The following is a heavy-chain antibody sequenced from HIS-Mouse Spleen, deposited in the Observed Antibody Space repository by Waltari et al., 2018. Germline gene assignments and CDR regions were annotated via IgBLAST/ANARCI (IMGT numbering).Heavy chain of an antibody. CDR1: GFTCSSYG. CDR2: IWYDGSNK. D-gene: IGHD7-27*01. Sequence: QVQLVESGGGVVQPGRSLRLSCAASGFTCSSYGMHWVRQAPGKGLGWVAVIWYDGSNKYYADSVKGRFTISRDNSKNTLYLQMNSLRAEDTAVYYCARDLVQTGEGYWGQGTLVTVSS. V-gene: IGHV3-33*01. J-gene: IGHJ4*02. CDR3: ARDLVQTGEGY.